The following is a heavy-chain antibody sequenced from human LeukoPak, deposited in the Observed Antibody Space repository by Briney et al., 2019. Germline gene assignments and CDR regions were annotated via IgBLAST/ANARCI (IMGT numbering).Heavy chain of an antibody. D-gene: IGHD1-26*01. Sequence: LSLTCAVYGGSFSGYYWSWIRQPPGKGLEWVSGISWNSGSIGYADSVKGRFTISRDNAKNSLYLQMNSLRAEDTALYYCAKDRSGSFHDAFDIWGQGTMVTVSS. J-gene: IGHJ3*02. CDR1: GGSFSGYY. V-gene: IGHV3-9*01. CDR3: AKDRSGSFHDAFDI. CDR2: ISWNSGSI.